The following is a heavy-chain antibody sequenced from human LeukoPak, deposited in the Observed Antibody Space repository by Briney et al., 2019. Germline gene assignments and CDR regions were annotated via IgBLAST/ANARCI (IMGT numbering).Heavy chain of an antibody. D-gene: IGHD1-26*01. CDR1: GLTFSGSA. Sequence: GGSLRLSCAASGLTFSGSAMHWVRQASGKGLEWVGRIRSKANSYATAYAASVKGRFTISRDDSKNTAYLQMNSLKTEDTAVYYCTPGSGASEWGQGTLVTVSS. J-gene: IGHJ4*02. CDR3: TPGSGASE. CDR2: IRSKANSYAT. V-gene: IGHV3-73*01.